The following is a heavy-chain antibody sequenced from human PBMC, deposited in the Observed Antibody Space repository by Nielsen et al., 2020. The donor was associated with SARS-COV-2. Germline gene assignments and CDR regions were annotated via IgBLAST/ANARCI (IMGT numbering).Heavy chain of an antibody. J-gene: IGHJ4*02. D-gene: IGHD3-22*01. CDR1: GFTFSSYD. CDR2: VSTAGDT. CDR3: AKSPQNRYYDSSGYWDY. Sequence: GGSLRLSCAASGFTFSSYDMHWVRQTTGKGLEWVSSVSTAGDTYYADSVKGRFTISRDNSKNTLYLQMNSLRAEDTAVYYCAKSPQNRYYDSSGYWDYWGQGTLVTVSS. V-gene: IGHV3-13*01.